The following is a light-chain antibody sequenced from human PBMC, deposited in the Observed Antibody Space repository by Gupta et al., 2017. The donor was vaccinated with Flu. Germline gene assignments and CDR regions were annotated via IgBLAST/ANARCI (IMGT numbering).Light chain of an antibody. J-gene: IGKJ5*01. CDR2: AAS. Sequence: DIQFTQSPSFLSASVGGRVTITCRASQGISGYLAWYQQKPGKAPKRLIYAASTLQSGVPARFSGSGSGTEFTLKISSLQPEDFATYYCQQVNSYPFTFGQGTRLEIK. CDR1: QGISGY. V-gene: IGKV1-9*01. CDR3: QQVNSYPFT.